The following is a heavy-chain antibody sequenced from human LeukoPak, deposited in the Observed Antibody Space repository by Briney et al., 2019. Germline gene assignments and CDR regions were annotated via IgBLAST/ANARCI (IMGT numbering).Heavy chain of an antibody. J-gene: IGHJ4*02. CDR3: AKGGGGSYLRFGY. Sequence: GGSLRLSCEASGFTFSSYGMHWVRQAPGKGLEWVAVISYDGSNKYYADSVKGRFTVSRDNSKNTLYLQMNSLRAEDTAEYYCAKGGGGSYLRFGYWGQGTLVTVSS. D-gene: IGHD1-26*01. V-gene: IGHV3-30*18. CDR2: ISYDGSNK. CDR1: GFTFSSYG.